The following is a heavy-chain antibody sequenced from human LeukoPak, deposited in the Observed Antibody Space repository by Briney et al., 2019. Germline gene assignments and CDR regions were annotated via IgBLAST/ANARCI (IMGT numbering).Heavy chain of an antibody. Sequence: PSETLSLTCTVSGGSISSYYWSWIRQSPGKGLEWIGYIYYSGSTNYNPSLKSRVTISVDTSKNQFSLKLSSVTAADTAVYYCALGARGAFDIWGQGTMVTVSS. CDR2: IYYSGST. D-gene: IGHD3-16*01. CDR3: ALGARGAFDI. V-gene: IGHV4-59*01. J-gene: IGHJ3*02. CDR1: GGSISSYY.